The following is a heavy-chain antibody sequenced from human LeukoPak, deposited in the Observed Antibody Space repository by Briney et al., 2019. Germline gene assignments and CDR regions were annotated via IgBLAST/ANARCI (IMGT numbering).Heavy chain of an antibody. CDR3: ARDSFSDIVVVTGNY. V-gene: IGHV1-2*02. D-gene: IGHD2-21*02. J-gene: IGHJ4*02. CDR1: GYTFTGYY. CDR2: INPNSGRT. Sequence: ASVKVSCKASGYTFTGYYIHWVRQAPGQGLEWMGWINPNSGRTDYAQRFQGRVTMTRDTSVSTACMELSRLRSDDTAVYYCARDSFSDIVVVTGNYWGQGTLVTVSS.